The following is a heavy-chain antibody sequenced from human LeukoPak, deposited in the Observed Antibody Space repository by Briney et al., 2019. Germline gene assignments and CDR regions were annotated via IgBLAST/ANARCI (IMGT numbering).Heavy chain of an antibody. J-gene: IGHJ4*02. D-gene: IGHD3-22*01. CDR3: ARETYYDTSGLDY. CDR1: GFTFSSYS. Sequence: PGGSLRLSCAASGFTFSSYSMNWVRQAPGKGLEWVSSISSSSSYKSYADSVNGRFTISRDNAKNSLYLQMNSLRAEDTAVYYCARETYYDTSGLDYWGQGTLVTVSS. CDR2: ISSSSSYK. V-gene: IGHV3-21*01.